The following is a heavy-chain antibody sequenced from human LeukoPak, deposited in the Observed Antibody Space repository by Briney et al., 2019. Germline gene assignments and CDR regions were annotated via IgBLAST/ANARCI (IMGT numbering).Heavy chain of an antibody. V-gene: IGHV3-30-3*01. CDR2: ISYDGTNK. Sequence: GGSLRLSCGASGFTFSTYTMHWVRQAPGKGLEWVAAISYDGTNKYYGDSVKGRFTISRDNSKMTLYLQMNSLRTEDAALYYCARNENNVMDVWGHGTTVTVSS. J-gene: IGHJ6*02. CDR1: GFTFSTYT. CDR3: ARNENNVMDV.